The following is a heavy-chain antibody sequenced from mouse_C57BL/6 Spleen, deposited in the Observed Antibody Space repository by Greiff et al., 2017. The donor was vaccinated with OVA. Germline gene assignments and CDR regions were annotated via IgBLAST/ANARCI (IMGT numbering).Heavy chain of an antibody. J-gene: IGHJ4*01. D-gene: IGHD1-1*01. CDR2: IYPGSGST. CDR3: ARRDYYGSSNYYAMDY. V-gene: IGHV1-55*01. CDR1: GYTFTSYW. Sequence: QVQLQQSGAELVKPGASVKMSCKASGYTFTSYWITWVKQRPGQGLEWIGDIYPGSGSTNYNEKFKSKATLTVDTSSSTAYMQLSSLTSEDSAVYYCARRDYYGSSNYYAMDYWGQGTSVTVSS.